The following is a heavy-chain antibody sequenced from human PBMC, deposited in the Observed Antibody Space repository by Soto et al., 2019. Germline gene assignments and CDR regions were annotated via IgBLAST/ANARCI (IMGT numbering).Heavy chain of an antibody. J-gene: IGHJ5*01. CDR3: ARSDGYNFNWLDS. Sequence: QVQLVQSGAEVKTPGASVKVSCKASGYTFASYDINWVRQARGQGLEWMGWMNPNSGNTGYAQKFQGRLTMTRDTALSIAHMELSSLRNEDTAVYYCARSDGYNFNWLDSWGQGTLVTVSA. V-gene: IGHV1-8*01. D-gene: IGHD2-21*01. CDR2: MNPNSGNT. CDR1: GYTFASYD.